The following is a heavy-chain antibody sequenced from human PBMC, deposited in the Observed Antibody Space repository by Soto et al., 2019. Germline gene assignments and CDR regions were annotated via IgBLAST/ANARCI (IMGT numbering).Heavy chain of an antibody. CDR2: TYYSGNP. D-gene: IGHD3-22*01. V-gene: IGHV4-30-2*03. J-gene: IGHJ4*02. Sequence: LSLTCDVSGDTISTGGYTWGWIRQPPGEALEWIGHTYYSGNPYYNPSLKSRVTISVDTSKNQFSLKLSSVTAADTAVYYCVGSGYSPFDYWGQGTLVTVSS. CDR3: VGSGYSPFDY. CDR1: GDTISTGGYT.